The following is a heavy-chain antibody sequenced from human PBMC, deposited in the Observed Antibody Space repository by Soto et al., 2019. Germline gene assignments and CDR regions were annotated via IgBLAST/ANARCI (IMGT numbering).Heavy chain of an antibody. CDR1: GFTFSSYG. CDR3: AKDMGAVRFLEWFLSPNPLDF. J-gene: IGHJ4*02. Sequence: PGGSLRLSCAASGFTFSSYGIHRVRQAPGKGLEWVAVTSFDGSNKYYADSVKGRFTISRDNSKNTLYLQMNSLRAEDTAVYYCAKDMGAVRFLEWFLSPNPLDFWGQGTLVTVSS. V-gene: IGHV3-30*18. CDR2: TSFDGSNK. D-gene: IGHD3-3*01.